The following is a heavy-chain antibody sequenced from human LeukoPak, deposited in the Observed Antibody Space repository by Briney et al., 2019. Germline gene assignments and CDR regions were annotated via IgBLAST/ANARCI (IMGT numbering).Heavy chain of an antibody. D-gene: IGHD3-22*01. V-gene: IGHV1-2*02. J-gene: IGHJ3*02. Sequence: ASVKASCKASGYTFTGYYMHWVRQAPGQGLEWMGWINPNSGGTNYAQKFQGRVTMTRDTSISTAYMELSRLRSDDTAVYYCARVSGGYDDAFDIWGQGTMVTVSS. CDR2: INPNSGGT. CDR3: ARVSGGYDDAFDI. CDR1: GYTFTGYY.